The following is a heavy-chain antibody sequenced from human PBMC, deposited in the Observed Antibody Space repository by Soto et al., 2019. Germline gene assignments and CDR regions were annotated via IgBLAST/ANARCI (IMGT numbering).Heavy chain of an antibody. D-gene: IGHD5-12*01. Sequence: GGSLRLSCAASGFTFSSYSMNWVRQAPGKGLEWVSSISSSSSYIYYADSVKGRFTISRDNAKNSLYLQMNSLRADDTAVYYCAREVDFGFDYWGQGTLVTVSS. CDR2: ISSSSSYI. CDR1: GFTFSSYS. J-gene: IGHJ4*02. CDR3: AREVDFGFDY. V-gene: IGHV3-21*01.